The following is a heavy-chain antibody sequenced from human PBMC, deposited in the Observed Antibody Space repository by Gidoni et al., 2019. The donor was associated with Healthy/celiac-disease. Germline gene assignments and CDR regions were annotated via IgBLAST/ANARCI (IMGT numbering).Heavy chain of an antibody. V-gene: IGHV1-46*04. CDR2: ITPSGGST. CDR3: ARDPPYNGSEHPSDY. CDR1: GCNFTSYY. D-gene: IGHD3-10*01. Sequence: QVQLVQSGAEGKKPGASETGSCRASGCNFTSYYMHWVRQAPGQGLEWIGIITPSGGSTSYAQKLQGRVTMTRDTSTSTVYLQLSSLRAEDTAVYYCARDPPYNGSEHPSDYWGQGTLVTVSS. J-gene: IGHJ4*02.